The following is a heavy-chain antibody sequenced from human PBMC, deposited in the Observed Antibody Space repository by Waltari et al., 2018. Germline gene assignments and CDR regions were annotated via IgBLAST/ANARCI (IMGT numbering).Heavy chain of an antibody. CDR1: GFTFSSQW. V-gene: IGHV3-7*04. CDR3: ARGGYDSSWYWRD. J-gene: IGHJ4*02. D-gene: IGHD6-13*01. Sequence: EVQLVESGGGLVQPGGSLRLSCAASGFTFSSQWMTWVRQAPGEGEEWVANIKRDGSGKYHLDSGKGRFTIARDNAKNSLYLQMESLRGEDTAVYYCARGGYDSSWYWRDWGQGTLVTVSS. CDR2: IKRDGSGK.